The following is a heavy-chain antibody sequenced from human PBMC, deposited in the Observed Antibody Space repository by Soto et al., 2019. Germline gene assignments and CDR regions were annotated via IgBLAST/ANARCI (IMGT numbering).Heavy chain of an antibody. D-gene: IGHD1-26*01. CDR3: AKDIETGVGVDY. V-gene: IGHV3-9*01. Sequence: GGSLRLSCAASGFTFDDYAMHWVRQAPGKGLEWVSGISWNSGSIGYADSVKGRFTISRDNAKNSLYLQMNSLRAEDTALYYCAKDIETGVGVDYWGQGTLVTVSS. CDR2: ISWNSGSI. CDR1: GFTFDDYA. J-gene: IGHJ4*02.